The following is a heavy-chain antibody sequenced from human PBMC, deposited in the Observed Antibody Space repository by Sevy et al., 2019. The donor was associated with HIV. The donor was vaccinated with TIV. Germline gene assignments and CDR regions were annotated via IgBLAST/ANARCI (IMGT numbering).Heavy chain of an antibody. CDR3: ARDLPAGFFYYGMDV. CDR2: ISSSGSTI. J-gene: IGHJ6*02. CDR1: GFTFSSYE. D-gene: IGHD3-3*01. V-gene: IGHV3-48*03. Sequence: GGSLRLSCAASGFTFSSYEMNWVRQAPGKGLEWVSYISSSGSTIYYAHSVKGRFTISRDNAKNSLYLQMNSLRAEDTAVYYCARDLPAGFFYYGMDVWGQGTTVTVSS.